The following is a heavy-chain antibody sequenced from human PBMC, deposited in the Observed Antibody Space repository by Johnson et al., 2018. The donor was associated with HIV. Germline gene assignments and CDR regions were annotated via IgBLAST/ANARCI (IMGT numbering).Heavy chain of an antibody. CDR3: ARDGGYTFFAFDT. Sequence: VQLVESGGGLVQPGGSLRLSCAASGFTFSSYAMHWVRQAPGKGLEWVSAISGSGGSTYYADSVKGRFTISRDTYKNTLNVQMNSLRAEDTAIYYCARDGGYTFFAFDTWGRGTLVTVSS. D-gene: IGHD5-18*01. CDR2: ISGSGGST. V-gene: IGHV3-23*04. J-gene: IGHJ3*02. CDR1: GFTFSSYA.